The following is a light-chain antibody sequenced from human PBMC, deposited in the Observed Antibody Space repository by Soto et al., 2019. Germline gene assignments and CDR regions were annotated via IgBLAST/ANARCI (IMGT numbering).Light chain of an antibody. CDR2: EVS. CDR3: SSYAASNNLGV. Sequence: QSALTRPPSASGSPGQSVTISCIGTSSDVGGYNYVSWYQQHPGKAPKLMIYEVSKRPSGVPDRFSGSKSGNTASLTVSGLQAEDEADYSCSSYAASNNLGVFGGGTKVTGL. V-gene: IGLV2-8*01. CDR1: SSDVGGYNY. J-gene: IGLJ2*01.